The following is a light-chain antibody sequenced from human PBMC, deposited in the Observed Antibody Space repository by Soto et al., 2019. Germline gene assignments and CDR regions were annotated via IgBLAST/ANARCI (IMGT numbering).Light chain of an antibody. Sequence: ENVLTQSPGTLSLSPGERATLSCRASQSVSSDYLAWYQQKPGQPPRLLIYGASTRATGIPARFSGSGSGTEFTLTISSLQSEDFAVYYCQQYNNWPPWTFGQGTKVDIK. V-gene: IGKV3-15*01. CDR2: GAS. J-gene: IGKJ1*01. CDR1: QSVSSD. CDR3: QQYNNWPPWT.